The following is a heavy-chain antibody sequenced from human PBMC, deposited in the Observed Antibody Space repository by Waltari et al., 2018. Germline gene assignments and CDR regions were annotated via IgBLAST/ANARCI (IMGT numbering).Heavy chain of an antibody. CDR2: MNPKSGKT. V-gene: IGHV1-8*03. CDR3: ARAGYDFWSVYYDYYYYYMDV. CDR1: GYTFTSYD. Sequence: QVQLVQSGAEVKKPGASVKVSCKASGYTFTSYDINWVRQATGQGLAWMGWMNPKSGKTGYAQKFQGRVTITMNTSISTAYMELSSLRSEDTAVYYCARAGYDFWSVYYDYYYYYMDVWGKGTTVTVSS. D-gene: IGHD3-3*01. J-gene: IGHJ6*03.